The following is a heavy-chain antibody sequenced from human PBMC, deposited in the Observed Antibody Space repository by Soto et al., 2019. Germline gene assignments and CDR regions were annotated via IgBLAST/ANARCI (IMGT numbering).Heavy chain of an antibody. CDR3: ARVYCAGTGCYIGGHDAFDL. CDR1: GASISTYY. V-gene: IGHV4-59*08. CDR2: IYYTGST. D-gene: IGHD2-2*02. Sequence: QVRLQESGPGLVKPSQTLSLNCTVSGASISTYYWTWIRQSPGKGLEWIGYIYYTGSTNYNPSLKSRVSISVDTSKNLFSLELSSVTAADTAVYFCARVYCAGTGCYIGGHDAFDLWGQGTMVTVSS. J-gene: IGHJ3*01.